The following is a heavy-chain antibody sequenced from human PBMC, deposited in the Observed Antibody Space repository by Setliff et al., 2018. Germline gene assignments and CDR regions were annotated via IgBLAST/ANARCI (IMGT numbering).Heavy chain of an antibody. V-gene: IGHV3-7*01. CDR3: ARVGSKPQLGWFDP. D-gene: IGHD1-26*01. CDR2: IRQDAGKK. CDR1: GFTFSDYW. Sequence: GGSLRLSCAASGFTFSDYWMSWVRQAPGKGLEWVANIRQDAGKKSYVGSVKGRFTISRDNSKNTLYLQMNSLRAEDTAVYYCARVGSKPQLGWFDPWGQGTLVTVSS. J-gene: IGHJ5*02.